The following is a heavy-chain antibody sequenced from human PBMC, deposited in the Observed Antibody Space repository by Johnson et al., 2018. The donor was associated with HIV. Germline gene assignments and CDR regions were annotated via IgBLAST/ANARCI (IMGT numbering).Heavy chain of an antibody. CDR2: IYSGGST. V-gene: IGHV3-66*01. Sequence: VQLVESGGGVVQPGRSLRLSCAASGFTFSSYAMHWVRQAPGKGLEWVSVIYSGGSTYYADSVQGRCTSSRDNSKNTLDLKMNSRRAEDTAVYYCARDGHYYDSSVYYYLGAFDIWGQGTMVTVSS. D-gene: IGHD3-22*01. CDR1: GFTFSSYA. CDR3: ARDGHYYDSSVYYYLGAFDI. J-gene: IGHJ3*02.